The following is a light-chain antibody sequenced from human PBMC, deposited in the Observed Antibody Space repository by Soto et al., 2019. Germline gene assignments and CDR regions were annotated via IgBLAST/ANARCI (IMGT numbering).Light chain of an antibody. CDR3: CSYSGSSTLV. V-gene: IGLV2-23*01. J-gene: IGLJ1*01. CDR2: EGS. Sequence: QSVLTQPASVSGSPGQSITISGTGTSSDVGSYNLVSWYQQHPGKAPKLMIYEGSKRPSGVSNRFSGSKSGNTASLTISGLQAEDEADYYCCSYSGSSTLVFGTGTKVTVL. CDR1: SSDVGSYNL.